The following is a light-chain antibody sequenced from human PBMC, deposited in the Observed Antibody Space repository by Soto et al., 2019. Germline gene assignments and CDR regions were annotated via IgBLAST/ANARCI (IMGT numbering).Light chain of an antibody. CDR3: QTWGTGIRV. CDR1: SGHSSYA. V-gene: IGLV4-69*01. CDR2: LNSDGSH. J-gene: IGLJ2*01. Sequence: QPVLTQSPSASASLGASVKLTCTLSSGHSSYAIAWHQQQPEKGPRYLMKLNSDGSHSKGDVIPDRFSGSSSGAERYLTISSLQSEDEADSYCQTWGTGIRVFGGGTKLTVL.